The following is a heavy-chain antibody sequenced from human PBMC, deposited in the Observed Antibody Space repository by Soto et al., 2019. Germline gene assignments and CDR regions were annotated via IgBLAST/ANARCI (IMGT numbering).Heavy chain of an antibody. D-gene: IGHD1-26*01. CDR3: ARRVGATPPIN. J-gene: IGHJ4*02. Sequence: QVQLQESGPGLVKPSETLSLTCSVSGSSVSDASYHWVWVRQPPGKGLQWIGNIYYSGDTNYNPARESRVTISLDTPKNQFSLKLNSVTAADTAVDYCARRVGATPPINWGQGTLVTVSS. V-gene: IGHV4-61*01. CDR2: IYYSGDT. CDR1: GSSVSDASYH.